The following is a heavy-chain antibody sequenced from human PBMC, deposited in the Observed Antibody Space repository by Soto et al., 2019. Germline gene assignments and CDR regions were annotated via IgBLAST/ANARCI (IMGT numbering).Heavy chain of an antibody. CDR3: ASRLGVVVPAAIQDYYYYYYGMDV. J-gene: IGHJ6*02. V-gene: IGHV1-69*06. Sequence: SVKVSCKASGGTFSSYAISWVRQAPGQGLEWMGGIIPTFGTANYAQKFQGRVTITADKSTSTAYMELSSLRSEDTAVYYCASRLGVVVPAAIQDYYYYYYGMDVWGQGTTVTVSS. D-gene: IGHD2-2*02. CDR2: IIPTFGTA. CDR1: GGTFSSYA.